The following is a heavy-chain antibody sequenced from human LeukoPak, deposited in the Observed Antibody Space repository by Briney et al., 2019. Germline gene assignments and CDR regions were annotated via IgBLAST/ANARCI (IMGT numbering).Heavy chain of an antibody. D-gene: IGHD3-22*01. V-gene: IGHV1-8*03. CDR1: GYTFTNFD. Sequence: ASVKVSCKTSGYTFTNFDINWVRQATGQGLEWLGWMNPYTGKTGYAQKFQGRVTFTGDTSIRTAYMEVSTLTSEDTAVYYCARAPSPYYYDSSAYYSDYWGQGTLVTVSS. CDR3: ARAPSPYYYDSSAYYSDY. J-gene: IGHJ4*02. CDR2: MNPYTGKT.